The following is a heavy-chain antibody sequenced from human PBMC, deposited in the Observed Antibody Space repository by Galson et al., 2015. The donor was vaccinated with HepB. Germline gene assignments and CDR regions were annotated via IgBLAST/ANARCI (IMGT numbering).Heavy chain of an antibody. D-gene: IGHD3-22*01. CDR2: ITPLFGSA. Sequence: SVKVSCKASGVTFSSYAISWLRQAPGQGLEWMGGITPLFGSANYAQKLQGRVTITADESTSTTYMELSSLRSEDTALYYCARQYDISGYYAYWGQGTLVTVSS. CDR3: ARQYDISGYYAY. CDR1: GVTFSSYA. V-gene: IGHV1-69*13. J-gene: IGHJ4*02.